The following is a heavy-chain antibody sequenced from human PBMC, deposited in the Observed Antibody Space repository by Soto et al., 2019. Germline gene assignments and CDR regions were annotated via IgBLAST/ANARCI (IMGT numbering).Heavy chain of an antibody. Sequence: ASVKVSCKASGYTFASYAIHWVRQAPGQRLEWMGWINVGNANTRYSQNFQDRVTITRDISASTAYMEVSSLRSEDTALYYCARERPTEATFSFDYWGQGTQGTVSS. CDR3: ARERPTEATFSFDY. CDR1: GYTFASYA. J-gene: IGHJ4*02. CDR2: INVGNANT. D-gene: IGHD4-17*01. V-gene: IGHV1-3*01.